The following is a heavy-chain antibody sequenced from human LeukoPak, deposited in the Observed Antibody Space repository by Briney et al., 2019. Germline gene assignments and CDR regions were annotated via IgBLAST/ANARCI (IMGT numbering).Heavy chain of an antibody. CDR3: VTYRAGDINWFDP. CDR2: LDDSGST. CDR1: GASISTGGYS. J-gene: IGHJ5*02. V-gene: IGHV4-31*02. Sequence: KTSETLSLTWTVSGASISTGGYSWSWIRQFPGKGLQWIGYLDDSGSTRYNPSLKSRVALSSDTSKNQFSLRLRSVTAADTAMYYCVTYRAGDINWFDPWGQGILVTVSS. D-gene: IGHD2-21*01.